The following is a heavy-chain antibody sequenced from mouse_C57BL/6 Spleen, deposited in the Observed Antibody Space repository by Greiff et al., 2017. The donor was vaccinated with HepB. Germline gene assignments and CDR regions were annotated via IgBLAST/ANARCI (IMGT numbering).Heavy chain of an antibody. D-gene: IGHD2-2*01. Sequence: VQLQQSGAELVMPGASVKLSCKASGYTFTSYWMHWVKQRPGQGLEWIGEIDPSDSYTNYNQKFKGKSTLTVDKSSSTAYMQLSSLTSEDSAVYYCARSGSTMVTTRGNYFDYWGQGTTLTVSS. CDR3: ARSGSTMVTTRGNYFDY. CDR1: GYTFTSYW. CDR2: IDPSDSYT. V-gene: IGHV1-69*01. J-gene: IGHJ2*01.